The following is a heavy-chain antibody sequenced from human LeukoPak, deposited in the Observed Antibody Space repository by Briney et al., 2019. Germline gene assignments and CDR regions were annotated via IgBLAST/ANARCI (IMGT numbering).Heavy chain of an antibody. CDR3: SKDGYDNRGYHDY. D-gene: IGHD3-22*01. CDR1: MFTFSTHA. V-gene: IGHV3-30*04. Sequence: PGKSLRLSCSASMFTFSTHALHWVRQAPGKGLEWVAIISYEGRNDFYADSVKGRFTISRDNSKNTLYLQMNNLRADDTAVYYCSKDGYDNRGYHDYWGRGTLVSVSS. J-gene: IGHJ4*02. CDR2: ISYEGRND.